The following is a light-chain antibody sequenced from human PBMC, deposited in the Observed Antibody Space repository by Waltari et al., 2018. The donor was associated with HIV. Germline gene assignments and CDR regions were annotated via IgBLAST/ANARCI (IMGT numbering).Light chain of an antibody. J-gene: IGLJ3*02. CDR1: SSNIRRNN. CDR3: AAWEDSLNGLV. V-gene: IGLV1-44*01. CDR2: SNS. Sequence: QSVLTQPPSASGTPGQRVTISCSGGSSNIRRNNVNWYQSLPGAAPRLLIFSNSERPSAVPDRFAGSTSGTAASLAISGLQSDDEADYYCAAWEDSLNGLVFGGGT.